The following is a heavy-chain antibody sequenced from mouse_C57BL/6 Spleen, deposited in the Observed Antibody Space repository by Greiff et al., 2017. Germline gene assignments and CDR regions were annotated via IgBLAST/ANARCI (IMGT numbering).Heavy chain of an antibody. D-gene: IGHD2-2*01. Sequence: ESGPGLVKPSQSLSLTCSVTGYSITSGYYWNWIRQFPGNKLEWMGYISYDGSNNYNPSLKNRISITRDTSKNQFFLKLNSVTTEDAATYYCAREYGYSLFAYWGQGTLVTVSA. V-gene: IGHV3-6*01. CDR2: ISYDGSN. CDR1: GYSITSGYY. CDR3: AREYGYSLFAY. J-gene: IGHJ3*01.